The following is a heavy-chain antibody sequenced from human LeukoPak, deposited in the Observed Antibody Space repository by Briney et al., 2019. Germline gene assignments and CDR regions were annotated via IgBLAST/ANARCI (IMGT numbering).Heavy chain of an antibody. CDR2: IHSSGRT. V-gene: IGHV4-4*07. CDR1: GGSMSPYS. Sequence: SETPSLTCTVSGGSMSPYSWSWIRQPAGNALEWIGRIHSSGRTNYNPSLKSRVTMSVDTTKNQFSLKLNTVTAADTAVYYCARGSGGGSGSYYKDHYYGMDVWGPGTTVTVS. J-gene: IGHJ6*02. CDR3: ARGSGGGSGSYYKDHYYGMDV. D-gene: IGHD3-10*01.